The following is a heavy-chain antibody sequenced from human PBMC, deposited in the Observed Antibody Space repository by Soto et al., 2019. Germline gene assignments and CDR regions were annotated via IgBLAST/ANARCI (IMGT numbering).Heavy chain of an antibody. CDR2: INPNNGST. V-gene: IGHV1-8*01. Sequence: ASVKVSCKASGYTFTSYDINWVRQATGQGLEWMGWINPNNGSTGYAQKFQGRVTMTRSTSISTAYMELSGLRSDDTAVYFCARTSSGTRGGFDPWGQGTLVTVSS. D-gene: IGHD1-1*01. J-gene: IGHJ5*02. CDR3: ARTSSGTRGGFDP. CDR1: GYTFTSYD.